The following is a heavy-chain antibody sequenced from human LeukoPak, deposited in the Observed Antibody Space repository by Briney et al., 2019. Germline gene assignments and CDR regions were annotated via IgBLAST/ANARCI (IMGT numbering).Heavy chain of an antibody. CDR1: GFSFSPYS. J-gene: IGHJ5*02. D-gene: IGHD6-19*01. V-gene: IGHV3-48*02. Sequence: GGSLRLSCAASGFSFSPYSMNWVRQAPGKGLEWISYISRSSDTKYYADSVKGRFTISRDNGKNSLNLQMNSLRDEDTAVYYCARTGDSTGYYVWLDPWGQGTLVTVSS. CDR2: ISRSSDTK. CDR3: ARTGDSTGYYVWLDP.